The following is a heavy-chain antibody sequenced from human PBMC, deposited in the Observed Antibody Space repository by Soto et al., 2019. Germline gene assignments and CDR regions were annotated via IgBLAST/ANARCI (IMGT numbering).Heavy chain of an antibody. CDR1: GFTFSNAW. CDR3: TTSPGLFSYYYDSSGYYSGTDSNDY. V-gene: IGHV3-15*07. Sequence: GGSLRLSCAASGFTFSNAWMNWVRQAPGKGLEWVGRIKSKTDGGTTDYAAPVKGRFTISRDDSKNTLYLQMNSLKTEDTAVYYCTTSPGLFSYYYDSSGYYSGTDSNDYWGQGTLVTVSS. J-gene: IGHJ4*02. CDR2: IKSKTDGGTT. D-gene: IGHD3-22*01.